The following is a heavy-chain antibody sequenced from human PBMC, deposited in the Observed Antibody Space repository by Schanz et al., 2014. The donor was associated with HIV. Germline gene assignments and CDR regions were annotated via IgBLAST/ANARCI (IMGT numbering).Heavy chain of an antibody. J-gene: IGHJ6*02. V-gene: IGHV3-53*01. CDR3: TKEVPPDV. CDR1: GFTVSSSH. CDR2: IHSGGST. Sequence: EVQLVESGGGLIQPGGSLRLSCAASGFTVSSSHMSWVRQAPGKGLEWVSIIHSGGSTYYADSVKGRFTISRDSSKNTLFLQMNSLRAEDTAVYYCTKEVPPDVWGQGTTVTVSS. D-gene: IGHD1-1*01.